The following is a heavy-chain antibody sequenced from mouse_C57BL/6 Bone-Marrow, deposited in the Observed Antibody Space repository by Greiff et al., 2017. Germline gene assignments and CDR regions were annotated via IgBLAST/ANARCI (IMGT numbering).Heavy chain of an antibody. CDR3: ARFWSYAMDY. CDR1: GYTFTSYW. CDR2: IDPNSGGT. J-gene: IGHJ4*01. V-gene: IGHV1-72*01. Sequence: QVQLQQSGAELVKPGASVKLSCKASGYTFTSYWMHWVKQRPGRGLKWIGRIDPNSGGTKNNEKFKSNTTLTVDKPSSTAYMQLSSLTSENSTVCYCARFWSYAMDYWGQGTSVTVSS.